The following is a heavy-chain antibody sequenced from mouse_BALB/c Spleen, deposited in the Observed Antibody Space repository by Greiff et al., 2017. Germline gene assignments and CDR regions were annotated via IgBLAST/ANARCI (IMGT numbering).Heavy chain of an antibody. CDR3: TRGLTGLFDY. CDR2: IYPGSGST. CDR1: GYTFTSYW. Sequence: KQPGSELVRPGASVKLSCKASGYTFTSYWMHWVKQRHGQGLEWIGNIYPGSGSTNYDEKFKSKGTLTVDTSSSTAYMHLSSLTSEDSAVYYCTRGLTGLFDYWGQGTTLTVSS. D-gene: IGHD4-1*01. V-gene: IGHV1S22*01. J-gene: IGHJ2*01.